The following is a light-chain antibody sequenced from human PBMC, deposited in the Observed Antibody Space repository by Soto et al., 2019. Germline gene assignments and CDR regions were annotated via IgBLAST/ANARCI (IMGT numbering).Light chain of an antibody. Sequence: QSALTQPRWVSGSPGQSVTISCTGTSSDVGTYDFVSWYQQHPGKAPRLMIFDVSERPSGVPDRFSGSKSGNTASLTISGLQAEDEADYYCCLYAVTFYVFGTGTKVTVL. CDR2: DVS. CDR3: CLYAVTFYV. V-gene: IGLV2-11*01. J-gene: IGLJ1*01. CDR1: SSDVGTYDF.